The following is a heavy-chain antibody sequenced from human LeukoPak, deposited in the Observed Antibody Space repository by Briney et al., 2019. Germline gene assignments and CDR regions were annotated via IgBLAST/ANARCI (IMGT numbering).Heavy chain of an antibody. V-gene: IGHV3-23*01. D-gene: IGHD3-10*01. CDR3: AQDAEEKGYGRPVEYFQH. Sequence: GGSLRLSCASSALTFSRHVINWVRQAPGKGLEWVSAISGYGDSTFYADSVKGRFSISRDNSKNTVYLQIDSLRVEDTAVYYCAQDAEEKGYGRPVEYFQHWGQGTLVTVSS. J-gene: IGHJ1*01. CDR2: ISGYGDST. CDR1: ALTFSRHV.